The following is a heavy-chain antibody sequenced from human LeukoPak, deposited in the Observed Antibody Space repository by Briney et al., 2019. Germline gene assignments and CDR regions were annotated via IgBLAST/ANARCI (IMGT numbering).Heavy chain of an antibody. D-gene: IGHD4-17*01. CDR2: IYYSGST. J-gene: IGHJ6*03. CDR3: ARSPWAGDRHVYDYYYYMDV. CDR1: GGSISSYY. Sequence: PSETLSLTCTVSGGSISSYYWSWIRQPPGKGLEWIGYIYYSGSTNYNPSLKSRVTISVDTSKNQFSLKLSSVTAADTAVYYCARSPWAGDRHVYDYYYYMDVWGKGTTVTISS. V-gene: IGHV4-59*01.